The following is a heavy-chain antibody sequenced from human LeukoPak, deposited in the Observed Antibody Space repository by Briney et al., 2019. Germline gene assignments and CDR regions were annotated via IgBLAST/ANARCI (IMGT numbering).Heavy chain of an antibody. V-gene: IGHV3-23*01. CDR3: AKRLAAAGTRSVDY. Sequence: GGSMRLSCAASGFTFSSYAMSWVRQAPGKGLEWVSAISGSGGSTYYADSVKGRFTISRDNSKNTLYLQTNSLRAEDTAVYYCAKRLAAAGTRSVDYWGQGTLVTVSS. J-gene: IGHJ4*02. CDR1: GFTFSSYA. CDR2: ISGSGGST. D-gene: IGHD6-13*01.